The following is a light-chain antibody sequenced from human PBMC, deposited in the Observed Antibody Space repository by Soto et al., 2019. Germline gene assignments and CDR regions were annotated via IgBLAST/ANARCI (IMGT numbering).Light chain of an antibody. CDR2: KAS. J-gene: IGKJ1*01. V-gene: IGKV1-5*03. CDR1: QSISSW. CDR3: QQYNSYWT. Sequence: DIQMTQSPSTLSASVGDRVTITCRASQSISSWLAWYQQKPGKAPKLLIYKASNLESGVTSRFSGSGSGTEFTLTISILQPDDFANYYCQQYNSYWTFGQGTKVEIK.